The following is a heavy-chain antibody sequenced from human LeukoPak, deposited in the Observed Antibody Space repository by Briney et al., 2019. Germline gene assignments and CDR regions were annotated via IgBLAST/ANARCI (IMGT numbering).Heavy chain of an antibody. V-gene: IGHV1-2*02. CDR3: ARIYYGALTAYFDY. CDR1: GYTFTGYF. D-gene: IGHD4-17*01. J-gene: IGHJ4*02. CDR2: INPNSGGT. Sequence: GASVKVSCKASGYTFTGYFMHRVRQAPGQGPEWMGWINPNSGGTNYAQKFQGRVTMTRDTSISTAYMELSRLRSDDTAVYYCARIYYGALTAYFDYWGQGTLVTVSS.